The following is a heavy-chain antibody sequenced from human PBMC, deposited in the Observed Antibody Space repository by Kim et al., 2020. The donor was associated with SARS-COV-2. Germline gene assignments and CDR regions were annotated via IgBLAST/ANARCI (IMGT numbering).Heavy chain of an antibody. V-gene: IGHV3-74*01. CDR3: AMANGYYFDY. Sequence: NTSYEASEKGRFTSSRDNAKITLYLQMNSLRAEDTAVYYCAMANGYYFDYWGQGTLVTVSS. CDR2: NT. J-gene: IGHJ4*02.